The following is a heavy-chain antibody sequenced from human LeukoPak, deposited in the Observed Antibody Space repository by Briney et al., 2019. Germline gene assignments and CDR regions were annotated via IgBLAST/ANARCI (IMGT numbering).Heavy chain of an antibody. CDR3: ATRKDGYNLFDI. V-gene: IGHV1-8*01. CDR2: MNPNSGNT. CDR1: GYTFTSYD. D-gene: IGHD5-24*01. J-gene: IGHJ3*02. Sequence: GASVKVSCKASGYTFTSYDIDWVRQATGQGLEWMGWMNPNSGNTGYAQKFQGRATVTRNTSISTAYMELSSLRSEDTAVYYCATRKDGYNLFDIWGQGTMVTVSS.